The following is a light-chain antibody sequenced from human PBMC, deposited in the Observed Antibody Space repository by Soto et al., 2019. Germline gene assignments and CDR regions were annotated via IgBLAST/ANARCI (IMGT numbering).Light chain of an antibody. J-gene: IGKJ1*01. CDR3: QQYGISPPRT. CDR2: GTS. CDR1: QSVSSSY. Sequence: EIVFTQSPGTLSLSTGERATLSCRASQSVSSSYLAWYQQKPGQAPRLLIYGTSSRATGIPDRFSGSGSGTDFTLTITRLEPEDFAVYYCQQYGISPPRTFGQGTKVDIK. V-gene: IGKV3-20*01.